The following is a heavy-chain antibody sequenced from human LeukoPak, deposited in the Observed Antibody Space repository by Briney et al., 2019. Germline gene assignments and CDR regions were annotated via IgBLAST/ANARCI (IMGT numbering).Heavy chain of an antibody. CDR3: ANVGSGSFYY. Sequence: GGSVRLSCAASGFTYYSYAMTWVAHSQGKGLEGVSVIVRGGDTYYPDSEQGRFTISRDNSKNTLYLQMNSLRADDTAVYYCANVGSGSFYYWGQGTLVTVSS. J-gene: IGHJ4*02. CDR2: IVRGGDT. D-gene: IGHD3-10*01. V-gene: IGHV3-23*01. CDR1: GFTYYSYA.